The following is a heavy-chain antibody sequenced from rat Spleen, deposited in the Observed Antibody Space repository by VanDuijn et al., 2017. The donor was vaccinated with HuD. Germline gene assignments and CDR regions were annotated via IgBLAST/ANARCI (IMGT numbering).Heavy chain of an antibody. CDR2: IWTGGTT. CDR1: GFSLTSYG. D-gene: IGHD1-7*01. CDR3: ASPNTMGIPYFDY. Sequence: QVQLTESGPGLVQPSQTLSLTCTVSGFSLTSYGVSWVRQPPGKGLEWMGIIWTGGTTTYNSLLKSRLSISRDTSKSQVFLKMNSLQTEDSATYYCASPNTMGIPYFDYWGQGVMVTVSS. J-gene: IGHJ2*01. V-gene: IGHV2-16*01.